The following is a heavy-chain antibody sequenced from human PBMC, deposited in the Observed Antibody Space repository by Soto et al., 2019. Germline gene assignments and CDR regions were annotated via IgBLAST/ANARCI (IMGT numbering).Heavy chain of an antibody. J-gene: IGHJ4*02. CDR2: MNPYNGNA. CDR1: GYTFITFD. Sequence: ASVKVSCKASGYTFITFDINWVRQAAGQGLEWMGWMNPYNGNAGYAQKFQGRVTMTRNTSTSTAYMELSSLTSDDSAVYFCARRKERPRPNYSDSCGPATLVTVST. CDR3: ARRKERPRPNYSDS. V-gene: IGHV1-8*01.